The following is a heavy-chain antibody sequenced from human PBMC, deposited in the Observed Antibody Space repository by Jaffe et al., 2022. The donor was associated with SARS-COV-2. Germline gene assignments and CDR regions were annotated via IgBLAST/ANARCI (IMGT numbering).Heavy chain of an antibody. J-gene: IGHJ5*02. D-gene: IGHD3-16*01. V-gene: IGHV4-38-2*02. Sequence: QVQLQESGPGLVKPSETLSLTCTVSGYSISSGYYWGWIRQPPGKGLEWIGSIYHSGSTYYNPSLKSRVTISVDTSKNQFSLKLSSVTAADTAVYYCARDLGENWFDPWGQGTLVTVSS. CDR2: IYHSGST. CDR3: ARDLGENWFDP. CDR1: GYSISSGYY.